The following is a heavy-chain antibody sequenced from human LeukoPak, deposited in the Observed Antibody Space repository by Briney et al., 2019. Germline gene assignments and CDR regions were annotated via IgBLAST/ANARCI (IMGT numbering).Heavy chain of an antibody. CDR2: INPSGGST. V-gene: IGHV1-46*01. J-gene: IGHJ3*02. D-gene: IGHD6-19*01. CDR1: GYTFTSYY. CDR3: ARGRGGQWPLNDAFDI. Sequence: ASVKVSCKASGYTFTSYYMHWVRQAPGQGLEWMGIINPSGGSTSYAQKFQGRVTMTRDTSTSTVYMELSSLRSEDTAVYYCARGRGGQWPLNDAFDIWGQGTMVTVSS.